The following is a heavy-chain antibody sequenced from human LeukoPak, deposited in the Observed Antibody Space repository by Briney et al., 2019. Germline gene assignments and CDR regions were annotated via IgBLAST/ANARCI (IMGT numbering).Heavy chain of an antibody. CDR3: ARHVEQRLTPFYY. D-gene: IGHD6-19*01. J-gene: IGHJ4*02. V-gene: IGHV4-59*08. CDR2: IYYSGST. CDR1: GGSIGSYY. Sequence: SGTLSLTCTVSGGSIGSYYWSWIRQPPGKGLEWIGYIYYSGSTNYNPSLKSRVTISVDTSKNQFTLKLSSVTAADTAVYYCARHVEQRLTPFYYWGQGILVTVSS.